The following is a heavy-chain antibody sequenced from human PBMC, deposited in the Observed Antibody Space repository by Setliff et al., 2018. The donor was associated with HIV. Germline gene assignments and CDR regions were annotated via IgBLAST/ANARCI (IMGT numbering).Heavy chain of an antibody. CDR2: IWADEITK. J-gene: IGHJ4*02. Sequence: GGSLRLSCAASGFTFSNYAMSWVRQAPGMGLEWVAMIWADEITKFYADSVKGRFTISRDNSKNTMYLQMNTLRVEDTAVYYCARDPPGSGFHLDYWGQGTPVTVSS. CDR3: ARDPPGSGFHLDY. CDR1: GFTFSNYA. V-gene: IGHV3-33*08. D-gene: IGHD5-12*01.